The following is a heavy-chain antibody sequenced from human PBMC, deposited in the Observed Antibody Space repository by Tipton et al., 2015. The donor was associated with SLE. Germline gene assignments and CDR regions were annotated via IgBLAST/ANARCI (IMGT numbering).Heavy chain of an antibody. Sequence: TLSLTCAVYGGSFSGYYWSWIRQPPGKGLEWIGEIKHGGSTNYNPSLESRVTISEDASKTQFSLKLTSVTAADTAVYYCARGISVVIAKPFLDSWGQGTLVNVSS. J-gene: IGHJ4*02. CDR3: ARGISVVIAKPFLDS. D-gene: IGHD2-21*01. V-gene: IGHV4-34*01. CDR2: IKHGGST. CDR1: GGSFSGYY.